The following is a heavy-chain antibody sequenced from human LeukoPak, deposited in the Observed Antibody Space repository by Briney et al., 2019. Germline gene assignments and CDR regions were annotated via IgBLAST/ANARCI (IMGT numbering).Heavy chain of an antibody. D-gene: IGHD6-19*01. Sequence: PGGSLRLSCAASGFTVSSNYMSWVRQAPGKGLEWVSVIYSGGSTYYADSVKGRFTISRDNSKNTLYLQMNSLRAEDTAVYYCASRGLYSSGDYWGQGTLVTVSS. CDR1: GFTVSSNY. CDR3: ASRGLYSSGDY. J-gene: IGHJ4*02. V-gene: IGHV3-66*01. CDR2: IYSGGST.